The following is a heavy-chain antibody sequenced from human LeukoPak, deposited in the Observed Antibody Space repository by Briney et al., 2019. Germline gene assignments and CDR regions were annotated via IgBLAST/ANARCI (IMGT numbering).Heavy chain of an antibody. CDR1: GGSISSYY. CDR2: IYYSGST. J-gene: IGHJ4*02. V-gene: IGHV4-59*12. CDR3: ARDFGGTYPGHFDY. Sequence: SETLSLTCTVSGGSISSYYWSWIRQPPGKGLEWIGYIYYSGSTYYNPSLKSRVTISVDTSKNQFSLKLSSVTAADTALYYCARDFGGTYPGHFDYWGQGTLVTVSS. D-gene: IGHD1-26*01.